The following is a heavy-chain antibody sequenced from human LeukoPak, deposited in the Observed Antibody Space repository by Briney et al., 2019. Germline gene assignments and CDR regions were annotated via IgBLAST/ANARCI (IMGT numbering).Heavy chain of an antibody. J-gene: IGHJ5*02. CDR1: GYTFTGYY. Sequence: ASVKVSCKASGYTFTGYYIFWVRQAPGQGLKWMGRINPNSGGTQYAQEFQGRVTMTRDTSISTAYMELSRLRSDDTAVYYCARGYCSGGGCYSVENWFDPWGQGTLVTASS. CDR3: ARGYCSGGGCYSVENWFDP. V-gene: IGHV1-2*06. CDR2: INPNSGGT. D-gene: IGHD2-15*01.